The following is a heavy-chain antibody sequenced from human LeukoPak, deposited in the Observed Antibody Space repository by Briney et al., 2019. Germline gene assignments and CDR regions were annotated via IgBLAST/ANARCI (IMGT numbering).Heavy chain of an antibody. Sequence: ASVKVSCKASGYTFTGYYVHWVRQAPGQGLEWMGWINPNSGGTNYAQKFQGRVTMTRDTSISTAYMELSRLRSDDTAVYYCARAKSIAARWSWFDPWGQGTLVTVSS. V-gene: IGHV1-2*02. CDR1: GYTFTGYY. J-gene: IGHJ5*02. CDR2: INPNSGGT. D-gene: IGHD6-6*01. CDR3: ARAKSIAARWSWFDP.